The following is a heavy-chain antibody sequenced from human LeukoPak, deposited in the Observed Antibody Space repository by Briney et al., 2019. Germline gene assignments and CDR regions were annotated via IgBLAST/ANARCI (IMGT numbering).Heavy chain of an antibody. V-gene: IGHV4-34*01. Sequence: TSETLSLTCAVYGGSFSGYYWSWIRKPPGKGLEWIGEINHSGSTNYNPSLKSRVTISVDTSKNQFSLKLSSVTAADTAVYYCARSMITFGGVIVLFDYWGQGTLVTVSS. D-gene: IGHD3-16*02. CDR1: GGSFSGYY. CDR2: INHSGST. J-gene: IGHJ4*02. CDR3: ARSMITFGGVIVLFDY.